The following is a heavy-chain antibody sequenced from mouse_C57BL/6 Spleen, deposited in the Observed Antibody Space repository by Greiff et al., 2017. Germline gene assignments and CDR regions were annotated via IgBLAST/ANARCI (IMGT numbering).Heavy chain of an antibody. V-gene: IGHV5-4*01. CDR1: GFTFSSYA. D-gene: IGHD2-2*01. Sequence: EVMLVESGGGLVKPGGSLKLSCAASGFTFSSYAMSWVRQTPEKRLEWVATISDGGSYTYYPDNVKGRFTISRDNAKNNLYLQMSHLKSEDTAMYYCAREGGYGYDGAYWGQGTLVTVSA. CDR2: ISDGGSYT. J-gene: IGHJ3*01. CDR3: AREGGYGYDGAY.